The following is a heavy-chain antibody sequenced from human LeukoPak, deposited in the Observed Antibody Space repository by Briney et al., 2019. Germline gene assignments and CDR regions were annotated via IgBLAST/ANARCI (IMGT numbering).Heavy chain of an antibody. CDR3: AKDRDDYGDPECFNF. D-gene: IGHD4-17*01. J-gene: IGHJ3*01. CDR1: GFTFFSYA. CDR2: ITGSGGAT. Sequence: GGSLRLSCAASGFTFFSYAMTWVRQAPGKGLEWVSAITGSGGATYYADSVKGRFTISRDNSKNILYLEMSSLRAEDTAVYYCAKDRDDYGDPECFNFWGQGTMVTVSS. V-gene: IGHV3-23*01.